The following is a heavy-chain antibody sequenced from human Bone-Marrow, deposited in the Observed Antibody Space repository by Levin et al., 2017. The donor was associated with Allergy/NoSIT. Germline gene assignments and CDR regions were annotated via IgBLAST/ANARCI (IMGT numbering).Heavy chain of an antibody. Sequence: GESLKISCTASGINLITHGIHWVRQAPGKGLEWVAFIYFDGSKSYYADSVQGRFSISRDDSKNMAYIEMTTLRAEDTAVYYCARDAAFKTWNERDVFDIWGQGTMVTVSS. D-gene: IGHD1-1*01. J-gene: IGHJ3*02. CDR1: GINLITHG. CDR2: IYFDGSKS. V-gene: IGHV3-33*01. CDR3: ARDAAFKTWNERDVFDI.